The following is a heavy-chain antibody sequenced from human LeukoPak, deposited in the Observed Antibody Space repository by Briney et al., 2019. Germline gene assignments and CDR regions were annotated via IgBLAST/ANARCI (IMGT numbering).Heavy chain of an antibody. V-gene: IGHV4-61*02. D-gene: IGHD6-13*01. J-gene: IGHJ5*02. CDR1: GGSISSGSYY. Sequence: PSETLSLTCTVSGGSISSGSYYWSWIRQPAGKGLEWIGRIYTSGSTNYNPSLKSRATISVDTSKNQFSLKLSSVTAADTAVYYCARGPSRPGIAAAANRNWFDPWGQGTLVTVSS. CDR2: IYTSGST. CDR3: ARGPSRPGIAAAANRNWFDP.